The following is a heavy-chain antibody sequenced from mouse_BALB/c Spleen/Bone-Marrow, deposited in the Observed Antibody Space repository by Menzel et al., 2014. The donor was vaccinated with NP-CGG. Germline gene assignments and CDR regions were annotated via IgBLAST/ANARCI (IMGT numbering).Heavy chain of an antibody. Sequence: QVQLKQSGAELVKPGASAKMSCKASGYTISSYNMHWVKQTPGQGLEWIGAIHPGNGDTSYNQKFKGKATLTADKSSSTAYMHLSSLTSEDSAVYYCTREGGYFDYWGQGTTLAVSS. CDR2: IHPGNGDT. CDR3: TREGGYFDY. CDR1: GYTISSYN. J-gene: IGHJ2*01. V-gene: IGHV1-12*01.